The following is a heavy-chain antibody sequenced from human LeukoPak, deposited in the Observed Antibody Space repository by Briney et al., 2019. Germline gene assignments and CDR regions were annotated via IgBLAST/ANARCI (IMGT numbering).Heavy chain of an antibody. V-gene: IGHV1-2*02. CDR3: ASPRTYYYDSSGYDFDY. D-gene: IGHD3-22*01. J-gene: IGHJ4*02. CDR1: GYTFTGYY. Sequence: GALVKVSCKASGYTFTGYYMHWVRQALGQGLEWMGWINPNSGGTNYAQKFQGRVTMTRDTSISTAYMELSRLRSDDTAVYYCASPRTYYYDSSGYDFDYWGQGTLVTVSS. CDR2: INPNSGGT.